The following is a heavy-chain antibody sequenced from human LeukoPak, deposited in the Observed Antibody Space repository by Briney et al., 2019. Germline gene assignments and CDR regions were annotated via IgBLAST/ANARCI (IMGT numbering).Heavy chain of an antibody. CDR2: IYYSGST. J-gene: IGHJ4*02. V-gene: IGHV4-39*01. Sequence: SQTLSLTCTVSGGSISSSSYYWGWLRQPPGKGLEWVGSIYYSGSTYYNPSLKSRVTISVDTSKNQFSLKLSSVTAADTAVYYCARPGDGYRFDYWGQGTLVTVSS. CDR1: GGSISSSSYY. D-gene: IGHD5-24*01. CDR3: ARPGDGYRFDY.